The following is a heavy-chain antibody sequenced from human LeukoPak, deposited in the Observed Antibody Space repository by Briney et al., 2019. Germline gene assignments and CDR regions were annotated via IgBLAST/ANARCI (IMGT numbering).Heavy chain of an antibody. J-gene: IGHJ4*02. CDR2: IYYSGST. V-gene: IGHV4-31*03. Sequence: SETLSLTCTVSGGSISSGGYYWNWIRQHPGKGLEWIGYIYYSGSTYYNPSLKSRVTISVDTSKNQFSLKLSSVTAADMAVYYCAVGVDYGGNLDYWGQGTLVTVSS. CDR1: GGSISSGGYY. CDR3: AVGVDYGGNLDY. D-gene: IGHD4-23*01.